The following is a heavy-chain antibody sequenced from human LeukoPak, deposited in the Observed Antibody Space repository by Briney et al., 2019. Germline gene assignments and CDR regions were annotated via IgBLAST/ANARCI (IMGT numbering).Heavy chain of an antibody. Sequence: PGGSLRLSCAASGFTVSSNYMSWVRQAPAKGLEWVSVIYSGGSTYYADSVKGRFTISRDNSKNTLYLQMNSLRAEDTAVYYCARVDTEEVGYYYGMDVWGQGTTVTVSS. D-gene: IGHD5-18*01. CDR3: ARVDTEEVGYYYGMDV. CDR2: IYSGGST. CDR1: GFTVSSNY. V-gene: IGHV3-53*01. J-gene: IGHJ6*02.